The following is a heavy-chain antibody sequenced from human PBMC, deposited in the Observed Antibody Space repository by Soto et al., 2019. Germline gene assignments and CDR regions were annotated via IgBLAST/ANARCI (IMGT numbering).Heavy chain of an antibody. CDR3: ARDVGIHDAFYI. J-gene: IGHJ3*02. V-gene: IGHV4-59*13. Sequence: QVRLHESGPGLVKPSETLSLTCTVSTDSFNDYYWSWIWQPPGKGLEWIGSIYHTGKTNSNPSLESRVSISVGTSKIQFSRSLSSVTAADTAVDYCARDVGIHDAFYIWGQGTLVTVSS. CDR1: TDSFNDYY. CDR2: IYHTGKT. D-gene: IGHD5-18*01.